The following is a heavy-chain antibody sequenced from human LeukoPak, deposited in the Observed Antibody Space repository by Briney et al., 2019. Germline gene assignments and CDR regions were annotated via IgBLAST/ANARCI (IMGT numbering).Heavy chain of an antibody. Sequence: GGSLRLSCAASGLTFSSHWMHWVRQAPGKGLVWVSRITNDGSSTTYADSVKGRFTISRDNAKNMLYLQVNSLRVEDTAVYHCVRQPDSARYGFDYWGRGTPVTVSS. CDR2: ITNDGSST. CDR3: VRQPDSARYGFDY. CDR1: GLTFSSHW. J-gene: IGHJ4*02. D-gene: IGHD1-14*01. V-gene: IGHV3-74*01.